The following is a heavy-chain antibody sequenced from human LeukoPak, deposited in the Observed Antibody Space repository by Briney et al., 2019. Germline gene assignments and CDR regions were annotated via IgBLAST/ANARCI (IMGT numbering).Heavy chain of an antibody. J-gene: IGHJ4*02. CDR2: IYSSGST. CDR3: ASTRSGVYYY. Sequence: SETLSLTCTVSGGSLSSYHWSWIRHPPGKGLECIGYIYSSGSTNYNPSLKSRVTISVDTSKNQFSLKLSSVTAADTAVYYWASTRSGVYYYWGQGTLVTVSS. CDR1: GGSLSSYH. V-gene: IGHV4-59*08. D-gene: IGHD6-13*01.